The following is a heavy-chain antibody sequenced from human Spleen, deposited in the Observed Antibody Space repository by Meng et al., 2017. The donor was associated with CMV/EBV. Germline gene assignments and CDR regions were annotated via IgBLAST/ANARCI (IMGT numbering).Heavy chain of an antibody. CDR1: GYTFTSYG. D-gene: IGHD2-2*01. CDR3: ARDDRTIGYCSSTNCRFRGPFDY. CDR2: ISAYSGNT. J-gene: IGHJ4*02. Sequence: ASVKVSCKASGYTFTSYGISWVRQAPGQGLEWMGWISAYSGNTNYAQNLQGRVTMTTDTSTSTAYMELRSLRSDDTAVYYCARDDRTIGYCSSTNCRFRGPFDYWGQGTLVTVSS. V-gene: IGHV1-18*01.